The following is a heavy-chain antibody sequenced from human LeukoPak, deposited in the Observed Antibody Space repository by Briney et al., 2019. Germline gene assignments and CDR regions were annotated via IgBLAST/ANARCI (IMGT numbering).Heavy chain of an antibody. V-gene: IGHV1-2*02. CDR2: INPNSGGT. CDR3: ARDYVNYYGSGSYYNVYSYGMDV. J-gene: IGHJ6*02. D-gene: IGHD3-10*01. Sequence: GASVNVSCKASGYTFTGYYMHWVRPAPGQGREWMGWINPNSGGTNYAQKFQGRVTMTRDTSISPAYMELSRPRSDDTAVYYCARDYVNYYGSGSYYNVYSYGMDVWGQGTTVTVSS. CDR1: GYTFTGYY.